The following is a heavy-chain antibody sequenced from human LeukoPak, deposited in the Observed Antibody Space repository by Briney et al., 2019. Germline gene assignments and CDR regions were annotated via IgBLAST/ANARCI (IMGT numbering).Heavy chain of an antibody. D-gene: IGHD5-18*01. J-gene: IGHJ3*01. V-gene: IGHV1-46*03. CDR2: INPSGGST. Sequence: GASVKVSCKASGYTFTSYYMHWVRQAPGQGLEWMGIINPSGGSTSYAQKFRGGVTMTRDTSTSTVYMELSSLRSEDTAVYECARWIHLWGDAFYVGGELTMVSVSS. CDR1: GYTFTSYY. CDR3: ARWIHLWGDAFYV.